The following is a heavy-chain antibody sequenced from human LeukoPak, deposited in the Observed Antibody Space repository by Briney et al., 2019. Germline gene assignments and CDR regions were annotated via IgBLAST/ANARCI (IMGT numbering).Heavy chain of an antibody. CDR3: ARESNYYDSSGYLPYFDY. CDR1: GYTFTSYG. V-gene: IGHV1-46*01. D-gene: IGHD3-22*01. CDR2: INPSGGST. Sequence: ASVKVSCKASGYTFTSYGINWVRQAPGQGLEWMGIINPSGGSTSYAQKFQGRVTMTRDTSTSTVYMELSSLRSEDTAVYYCARESNYYDSSGYLPYFDYWGQGTLVTVSS. J-gene: IGHJ4*02.